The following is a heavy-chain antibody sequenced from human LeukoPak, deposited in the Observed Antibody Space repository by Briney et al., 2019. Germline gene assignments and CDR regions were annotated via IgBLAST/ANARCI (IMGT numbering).Heavy chain of an antibody. CDR1: GFTFSRYA. J-gene: IGHJ1*01. Sequence: GESLRLSCAASGFTFSRYAMPWVRQAPGKGLEYLSALTSNGGTTYYANSVKGRFIISRDNSKNTLYLQLGSLRADDMAMYYCATASGSQYAEYFQHWGQGTLVTVSS. V-gene: IGHV3-64*01. CDR3: ATASGSQYAEYFQH. D-gene: IGHD1-26*01. CDR2: LTSNGGTT.